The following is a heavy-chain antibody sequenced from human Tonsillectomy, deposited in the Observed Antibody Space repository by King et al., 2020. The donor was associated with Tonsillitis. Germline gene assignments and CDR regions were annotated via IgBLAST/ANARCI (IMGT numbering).Heavy chain of an antibody. CDR1: GYSFTSYW. Sequence: VQLVQSGAEVKKPGESLKISCKGSGYSFTSYWIGCVRQMPGKGLEWMGIIYPGYSDTRYSPVFPGQVTISPDKSISPAYLQWSSLKASDTAMYYCARLFGGYSGYGTSDYWGQGTLVTVSS. CDR2: IYPGYSDT. V-gene: IGHV5-51*01. J-gene: IGHJ4*02. D-gene: IGHD5-12*01. CDR3: ARLFGGYSGYGTSDY.